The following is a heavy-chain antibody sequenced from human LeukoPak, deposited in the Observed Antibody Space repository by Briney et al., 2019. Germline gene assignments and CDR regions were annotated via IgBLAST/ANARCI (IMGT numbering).Heavy chain of an antibody. CDR1: GFTFSTYP. D-gene: IGHD6-13*01. J-gene: IGHJ6*02. Sequence: GGSLRLSCAASGFTFSTYPMSWVRQAPGKGLEWVSAISASGGGTYYADSVKGRFTISRDNSKNTLYLQMNSLRAEDTAVYYCAKKVQQLVRYYYGMDVWGQGTTVTVSS. CDR3: AKKVQQLVRYYYGMDV. CDR2: ISASGGGT. V-gene: IGHV3-23*01.